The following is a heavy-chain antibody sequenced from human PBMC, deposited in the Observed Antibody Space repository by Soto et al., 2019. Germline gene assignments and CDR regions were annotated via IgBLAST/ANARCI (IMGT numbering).Heavy chain of an antibody. CDR3: AKILVVPAAIPTPNGHFDY. J-gene: IGHJ4*02. CDR1: GVTVRSYV. V-gene: IGHV3-23*01. D-gene: IGHD2-2*01. CDR2: ISGSGGST. Sequence: PGCCLRLSCAASGVTVRSYVVSGVRKATGKGLEWVSAISGSGGSTYYADSVKGRFTISRDNSKNTLYLQMNSLRAEDTAVYYCAKILVVPAAIPTPNGHFDYWGQGTLVTVSS.